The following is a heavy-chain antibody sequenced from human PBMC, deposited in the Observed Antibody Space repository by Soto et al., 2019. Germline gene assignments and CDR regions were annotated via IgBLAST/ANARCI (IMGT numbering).Heavy chain of an antibody. CDR3: ARAGGLDSTLVLYHLDY. V-gene: IGHV3-23*01. D-gene: IGHD1-1*01. J-gene: IGHJ4*02. CDR2: ISGGGYST. CDR1: GFTFNNYA. Sequence: EVQLLESGGGLVQPGGSLRLSCAASGFTFNNYAMNWVRQAPGKGLEWVSVISGGGYSTYYADSVKGRFTISRDSAKNTLYLQMNSLRAEDTAVYYCARAGGLDSTLVLYHLDYWGQGTLVTVSS.